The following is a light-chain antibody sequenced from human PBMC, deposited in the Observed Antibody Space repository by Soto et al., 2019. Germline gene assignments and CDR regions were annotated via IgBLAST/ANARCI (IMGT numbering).Light chain of an antibody. Sequence: DIQMTQSPSSLSASVGDRVTITCRASQSITTYLNWYQQKPGKAPKLLIYAASSLQSGAPSRFSGGGSGTDFTLTISSLQPEDFATYYCQQSYSTLSITFGQGTRLEIK. V-gene: IGKV1-39*01. J-gene: IGKJ5*01. CDR3: QQSYSTLSIT. CDR1: QSITTY. CDR2: AAS.